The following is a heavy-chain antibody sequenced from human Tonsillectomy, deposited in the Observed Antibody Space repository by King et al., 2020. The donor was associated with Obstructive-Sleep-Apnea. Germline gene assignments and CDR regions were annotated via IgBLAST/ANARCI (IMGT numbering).Heavy chain of an antibody. CDR3: ARLAVAGDYFDY. D-gene: IGHD6-19*01. Sequence: LQLQESGPGLVKPSETLSLTCTVSGGSISSSNYYWAWIRQPPGKGLEWSGSVYYSGSSYYNLSLKSRVTISVVTSKNQFSLKLSSATASDTAVFYCARLAVAGDYFDYWGQGTLVTVSS. CDR1: GGSISSSNYY. J-gene: IGHJ4*02. CDR2: VYYSGSS. V-gene: IGHV4-39*01.